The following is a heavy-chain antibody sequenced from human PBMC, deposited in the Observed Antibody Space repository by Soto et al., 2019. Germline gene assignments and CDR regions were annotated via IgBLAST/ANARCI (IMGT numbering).Heavy chain of an antibody. Sequence: GGSLRLSCAASGFTFSNYAMSWVRQAPGKGLEWVSAISGGDGITYNADSVKGRFTISRDNSKNTLYLQMSSLRAEDTAVYHCAKDFSYDFWSGYYYREHYYYGMDVWGQGTTVTVSS. D-gene: IGHD3-3*01. CDR3: AKDFSYDFWSGYYYREHYYYGMDV. CDR2: ISGGDGIT. CDR1: GFTFSNYA. V-gene: IGHV3-23*01. J-gene: IGHJ6*02.